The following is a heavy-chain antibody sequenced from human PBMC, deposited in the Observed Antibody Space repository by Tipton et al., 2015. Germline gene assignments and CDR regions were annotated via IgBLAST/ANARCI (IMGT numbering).Heavy chain of an antibody. Sequence: SLRLSCSVSGDSISSSNWWSWVRQPPGKGLEWIGEIHHGGSTNYNPSLKSRVTMSVDTSKNHFSLHLSSVTAADTAVYYCAREVWYNDSTGYDYWGQGTLVTVSS. V-gene: IGHV4-4*02. CDR3: AREVWYNDSTGYDY. J-gene: IGHJ4*02. CDR1: GDSISSSNW. CDR2: IHHGGST. D-gene: IGHD3-22*01.